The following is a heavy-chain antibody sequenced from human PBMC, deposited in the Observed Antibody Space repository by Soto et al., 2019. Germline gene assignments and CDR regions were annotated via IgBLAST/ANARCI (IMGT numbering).Heavy chain of an antibody. CDR2: INHSGST. V-gene: IGHV4-34*01. CDR3: ARGNRIEAFDI. J-gene: IGHJ3*02. Sequence: SETLSLTCAVYGGSFSGYYWSWIRQPPGKGLEWIGEINHSGSTNYNPSLKSRVTISVDTSKNQFSLKLSSVTAADTAVYYCARGNRIEAFDIWGQGTMVTVSS. D-gene: IGHD2-15*01. CDR1: GGSFSGYY.